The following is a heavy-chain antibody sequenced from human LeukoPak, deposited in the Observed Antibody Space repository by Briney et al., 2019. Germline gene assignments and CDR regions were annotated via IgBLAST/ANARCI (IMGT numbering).Heavy chain of an antibody. Sequence: SGPTLVKPTQTLTLTRTFSGFSLYTSGEGVGWIRQPPGKALEWLALIYWDDDKRYSPSLKSRLTITNDTSKNQVVLMMTNMDPVDTATYYCAHSRNAGSGSYDYWGQGTLVTVSP. D-gene: IGHD3-10*01. CDR1: GFSLYTSGEG. CDR2: IYWDDDK. J-gene: IGHJ4*02. CDR3: AHSRNAGSGSYDY. V-gene: IGHV2-5*02.